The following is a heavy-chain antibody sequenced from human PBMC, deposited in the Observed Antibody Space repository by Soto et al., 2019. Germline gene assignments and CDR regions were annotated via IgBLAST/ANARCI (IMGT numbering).Heavy chain of an antibody. Sequence: QVQLVQSGAEVKKPGASVKVSCKASGYTFTGYYMHWVRQAPGQGLEWMGWINPNSGGTNYAQKFQGWVTMTRDPSISTAYMELSRLSSDDTAVYYCARAHPLFGLGYCSGGSCYYDYWGQGTLVTVSS. J-gene: IGHJ4*02. CDR2: INPNSGGT. D-gene: IGHD2-15*01. CDR1: GYTFTGYY. V-gene: IGHV1-2*04. CDR3: ARAHPLFGLGYCSGGSCYYDY.